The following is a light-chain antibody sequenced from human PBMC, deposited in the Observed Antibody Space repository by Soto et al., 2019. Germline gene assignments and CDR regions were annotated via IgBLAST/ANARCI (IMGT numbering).Light chain of an antibody. CDR2: GAS. Sequence: EIVMTQSPATLSVSPGERATLSCRASQSVSNNLAWYQQKPGQAPRLLIYGASTRATGIPARFSGSGSGTEFTLTISSLQSEDFPVYYCQQYNNWPPTCGQGTKVEIK. J-gene: IGKJ1*01. CDR3: QQYNNWPPT. CDR1: QSVSNN. V-gene: IGKV3-15*01.